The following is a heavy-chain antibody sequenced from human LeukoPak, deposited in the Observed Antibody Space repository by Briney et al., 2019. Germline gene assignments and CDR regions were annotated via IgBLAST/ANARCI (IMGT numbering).Heavy chain of an antibody. Sequence: GRSLRLSCAASGFTFSSYGMHWVRQAPGKGREWVAVIWYDGSNKYYGDSVKGRLTISRDNSKKTLYLQMNSLRVEDTAVYYCARGDGYNDAEYLQHWGQGTLVTVS. D-gene: IGHD5-24*01. J-gene: IGHJ1*01. CDR1: GFTFSSYG. CDR3: ARGDGYNDAEYLQH. V-gene: IGHV3-33*01. CDR2: IWYDGSNK.